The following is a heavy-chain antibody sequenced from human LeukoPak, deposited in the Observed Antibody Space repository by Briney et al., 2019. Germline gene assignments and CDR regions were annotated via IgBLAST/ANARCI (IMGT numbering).Heavy chain of an antibody. Sequence: SQTLSLTCTVSGGSISSGGYYWSWIRQHPGKGLEWIGYIYYSGSTYYNPSLKSRVTISVDTSKNQFSLKLSSVTAADTAVYYCARQHDYGDCWFDPWGQGTLVTVSS. J-gene: IGHJ5*02. V-gene: IGHV4-31*03. CDR2: IYYSGST. CDR3: ARQHDYGDCWFDP. CDR1: GGSISSGGYY. D-gene: IGHD4-17*01.